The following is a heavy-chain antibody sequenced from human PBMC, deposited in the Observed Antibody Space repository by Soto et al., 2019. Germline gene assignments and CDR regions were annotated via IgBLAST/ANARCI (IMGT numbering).Heavy chain of an antibody. CDR3: ARYEGSGTYYFDH. CDR1: GGSISSGGYS. J-gene: IGHJ4*02. V-gene: IGHV4-30-2*01. D-gene: IGHD1-26*01. CDR2: IYDSGST. Sequence: QLQLQESGSGLVKPSQTLSLTCAVSGGSISSGGYSWSWIRQPPGKGLEWIGYIYDSGSTYYKPSLKSRATISLDRSKNQFSLNLSSVTAADTAVYYCARYEGSGTYYFDHWGQGTLVTVSS.